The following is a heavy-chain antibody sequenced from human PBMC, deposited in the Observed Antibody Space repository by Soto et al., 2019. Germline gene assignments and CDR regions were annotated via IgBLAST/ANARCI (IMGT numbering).Heavy chain of an antibody. CDR2: ISGSGSTI. Sequence: QVQLVESGGGLVKPGGSLRLSCAASGFTFSGDYMTWIRQAPGKGLEWVSYISGSGSTIYYADSVKGRFTISRDHAKQSLYLQMNRLRAEDTAVYYCESGDCRGHDCYYDYWGQGTLVTVSS. CDR1: GFTFSGDY. J-gene: IGHJ4*02. CDR3: ESGDCRGHDCYYDY. V-gene: IGHV3-11*01. D-gene: IGHD5-12*01.